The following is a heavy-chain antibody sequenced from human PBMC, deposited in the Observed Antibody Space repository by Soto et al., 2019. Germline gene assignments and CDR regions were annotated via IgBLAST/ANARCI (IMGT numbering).Heavy chain of an antibody. CDR2: ISYDGSNK. CDR1: GFTFSSYG. D-gene: IGHD2-15*01. J-gene: IGHJ4*02. Sequence: QVQLVESGGGVVQPGRSLGLSCAASGFTFSSYGMHWVRQAPGKGLEWVAAISYDGSNKYYVDSVKGRFTISRDNSKNTLYLQMNSLRAEDTAVYYCAKETYSGPLDYWGQGTLVTVSS. V-gene: IGHV3-30*18. CDR3: AKETYSGPLDY.